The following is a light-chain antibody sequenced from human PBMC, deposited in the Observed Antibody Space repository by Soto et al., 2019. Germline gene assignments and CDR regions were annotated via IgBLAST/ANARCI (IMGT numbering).Light chain of an antibody. V-gene: IGLV2-11*01. Sequence: QSALTQPRSVSGSPGQSVTISCTGTSSDVGGYNYVSWYQQHPGKVPKLMIYDVSKRPSGVPDRFSGSKSGNTASLTISGLQAEDEADYYCCSYAGSYSYVFGTGIKVTVL. J-gene: IGLJ1*01. CDR3: CSYAGSYSYV. CDR2: DVS. CDR1: SSDVGGYNY.